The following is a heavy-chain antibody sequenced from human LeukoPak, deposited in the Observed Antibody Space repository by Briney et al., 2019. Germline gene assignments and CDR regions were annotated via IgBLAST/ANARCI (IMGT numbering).Heavy chain of an antibody. Sequence: PGGSLRLSCAASGFTFSSYAMHWVRQAPGKGLEWVAVISYDGSNKYYADSVKGRFTISRDNSKSTLYLQMNSLRAEDTAVYYCAKAYHDSGCLIDYWGQGTLVTVSS. J-gene: IGHJ4*02. CDR1: GFTFSSYA. V-gene: IGHV3-30-3*01. CDR2: ISYDGSNK. D-gene: IGHD6-19*01. CDR3: AKAYHDSGCLIDY.